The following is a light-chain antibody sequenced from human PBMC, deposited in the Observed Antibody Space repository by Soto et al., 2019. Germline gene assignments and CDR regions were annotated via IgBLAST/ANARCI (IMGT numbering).Light chain of an antibody. CDR1: QSVSSSY. Sequence: DIVMTQSPGTLSFSPGERATLSCRASQSVSSSYLAWYQQKPGQAPRLLIYDASNRATGIPARFSGSGSGTDFTLTISSLEPEDFAVYYCQQRSNWFLTFGGGTKVDNK. CDR2: DAS. CDR3: QQRSNWFLT. J-gene: IGKJ4*01. V-gene: IGKV3-11*01.